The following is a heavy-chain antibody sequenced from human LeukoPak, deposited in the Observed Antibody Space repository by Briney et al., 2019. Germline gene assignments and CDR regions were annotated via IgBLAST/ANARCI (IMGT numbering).Heavy chain of an antibody. D-gene: IGHD3-10*01. V-gene: IGHV1-18*01. CDR1: GYTFTSYG. Sequence: ASVKVSRKASGYTFTSYGISWVRQAPGQGLEWMGWISAYNGNTNYAQKLQGRVTMTTDTSTSTAYMELRSLRSDDTAVYYCARGPHYYGSGSYPNWGQGTLVTVSS. J-gene: IGHJ4*02. CDR2: ISAYNGNT. CDR3: ARGPHYYGSGSYPN.